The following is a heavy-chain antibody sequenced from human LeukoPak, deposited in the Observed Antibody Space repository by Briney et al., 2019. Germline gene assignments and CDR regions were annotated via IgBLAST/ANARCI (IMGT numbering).Heavy chain of an antibody. CDR2: IYYSGST. V-gene: IGHV4-59*01. J-gene: IGHJ4*02. Sequence: SETLSLTCTVSGGSISSYYWSWIRQPPGKGLEWIGYIYYSGSTNYNPSLKSRVTISVDTSKNQFSLKLSSVTAADTAVYYCAGEARLGSGSYYLFDYWGQGTLVTVSS. CDR3: AGEARLGSGSYYLFDY. CDR1: GGSISSYY. D-gene: IGHD3-10*01.